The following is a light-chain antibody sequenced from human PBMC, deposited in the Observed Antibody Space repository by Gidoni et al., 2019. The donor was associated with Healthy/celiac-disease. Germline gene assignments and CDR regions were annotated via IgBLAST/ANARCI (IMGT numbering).Light chain of an antibody. CDR2: KAS. V-gene: IGKV1-5*03. CDR1: KSMSSW. J-gene: IGKJ1*01. CDR3: QQYNSYSWT. Sequence: IQMTQSPSPLSASVGDSVTITCRARKSMSSWLDWYQQKPGKAPKLLIYKASSLESGVPSRFSGSGSGTEFTLTISSLQPDDFATYYCQQYNSYSWTFGQGTKVEIK.